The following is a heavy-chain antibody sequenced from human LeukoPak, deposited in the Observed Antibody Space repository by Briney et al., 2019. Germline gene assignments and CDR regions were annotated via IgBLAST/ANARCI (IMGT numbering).Heavy chain of an antibody. Sequence: SETLSLTCTVSGYSISSGHYWGWIRQPPGRGLEWIGSIYHSGSTYYNPSLKSRVTISVDTSKNQFSLKLTSVTAADTAVYYCAREGSTSGTNWFDPWGQGTLVTVSS. CDR2: IYHSGST. CDR1: GYSISSGHY. D-gene: IGHD3-10*01. CDR3: AREGSTSGTNWFDP. J-gene: IGHJ5*02. V-gene: IGHV4-38-2*02.